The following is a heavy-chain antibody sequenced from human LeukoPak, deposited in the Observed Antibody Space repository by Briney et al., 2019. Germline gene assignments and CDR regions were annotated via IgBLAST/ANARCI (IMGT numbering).Heavy chain of an antibody. V-gene: IGHV4-59*01. CDR2: IYYSGST. J-gene: IGHJ3*02. Sequence: SETLSLTCTVSGGSISSYYWSWIRQPPGKGLEWTGYIYYSGSTNYNPSLKSRVTISVDTSKNQFSLKLSSVTAADTAVYYCARCGLGYDAFDIWGQGTMVTVSS. CDR1: GGSISSYY. CDR3: ARCGLGYDAFDI. D-gene: IGHD1-26*01.